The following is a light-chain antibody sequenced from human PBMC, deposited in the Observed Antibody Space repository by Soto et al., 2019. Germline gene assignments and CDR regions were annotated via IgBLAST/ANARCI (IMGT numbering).Light chain of an antibody. CDR2: LAS. CDR3: QQYKSQAT. V-gene: IGKV1-5*03. Sequence: DIQMTQSPSTLSASVGDRVTITCRASQSINYWLAWYQQKPGKAPKLLIYLASSLETGVPPRFSGSGAGTEFTLAISSLQPDDFATYDCQQYKSQATFGQGTKVEIQ. CDR1: QSINYW. J-gene: IGKJ1*01.